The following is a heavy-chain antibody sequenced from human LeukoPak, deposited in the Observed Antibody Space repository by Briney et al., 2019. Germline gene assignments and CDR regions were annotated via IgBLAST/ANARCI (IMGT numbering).Heavy chain of an antibody. D-gene: IGHD4-17*01. Sequence: GESLKISCKTSGYSFSTYWIAWVRQMPGKGLECMGIIYPGDSDIRYSPSFQGQVTISADKSISTAYLQWSSLKASDTAIYYCARREGYGEFDYWGQGTLVTVSS. CDR2: IYPGDSDI. CDR1: GYSFSTYW. CDR3: ARREGYGEFDY. J-gene: IGHJ4*02. V-gene: IGHV5-51*01.